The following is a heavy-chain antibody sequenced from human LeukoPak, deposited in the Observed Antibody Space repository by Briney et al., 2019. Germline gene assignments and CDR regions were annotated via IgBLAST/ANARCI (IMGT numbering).Heavy chain of an antibody. J-gene: IGHJ5*02. V-gene: IGHV4-59*01. Sequence: PSETLSLTCTVSGGSISSYYWSWIRQPPGKGLEWIGYIYYSGSTNYNPSLKSRVTISVDTSKNQFSLKLSSVTAADTAVYYCARATIFGSHNWFDPWGQGTLVTVSS. CDR1: GGSISSYY. CDR3: ARATIFGSHNWFDP. CDR2: IYYSGST. D-gene: IGHD3-3*01.